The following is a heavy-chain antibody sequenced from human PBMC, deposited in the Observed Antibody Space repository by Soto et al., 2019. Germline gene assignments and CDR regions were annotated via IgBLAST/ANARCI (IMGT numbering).Heavy chain of an antibody. CDR3: AKDGQIGNNYGYWFDP. CDR2: IYYSGST. J-gene: IGHJ5*02. Sequence: SETLSLTCTVSGGSISSYYWSWIRQPPGKGLEWIGYIYYSGSTNYNPSLKSRVTISVDTSKNQFSLKLSSVTAAGTAIYYCAKDGQIGNNYGYWFDPWGQGTLVTVSS. V-gene: IGHV4-59*01. CDR1: GGSISSYY. D-gene: IGHD3-16*01.